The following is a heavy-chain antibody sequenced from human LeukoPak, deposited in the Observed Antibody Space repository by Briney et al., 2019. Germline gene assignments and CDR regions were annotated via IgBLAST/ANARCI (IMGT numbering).Heavy chain of an antibody. Sequence: GGSLRLSCADSGFSLSSYSMNWVRQTPGGGLGWVSSISIISTYIYYADSVKGGCTIPRENPKHSLYLQMNSLRAEDTAVYYCAREARGGHFDYWGQGTLVTVSS. CDR2: ISIISTYI. CDR1: GFSLSSYS. CDR3: AREARGGHFDY. V-gene: IGHV3-21*01. D-gene: IGHD3-10*01. J-gene: IGHJ4*02.